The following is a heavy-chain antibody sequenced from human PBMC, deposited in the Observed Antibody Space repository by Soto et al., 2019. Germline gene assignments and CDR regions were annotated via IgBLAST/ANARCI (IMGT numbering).Heavy chain of an antibody. CDR2: ISNTGST. V-gene: IGHV4-59*08. D-gene: IGHD2-15*01. CDR1: GDSISDHY. CDR3: ARRRTGSDY. Sequence: SETLSLTCTVSGDSISDHYWSWIRQPPGKGLEWIGSISNTGSTNYNPSLKSRVTISAATSKSQFSLDLNSVTAADTAVYYCARRRTGSDYWGQGILVTVSS. J-gene: IGHJ4*02.